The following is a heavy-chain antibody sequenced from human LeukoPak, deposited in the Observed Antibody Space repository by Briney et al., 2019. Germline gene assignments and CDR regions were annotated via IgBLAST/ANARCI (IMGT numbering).Heavy chain of an antibody. V-gene: IGHV3-23*01. J-gene: IGHJ4*02. D-gene: IGHD6-19*01. CDR1: GFTFSSYA. Sequence: GGSLRLSCAASGFTFSSYAMSWVRHAPGKGLELVSGISGSGTSAYYADSVKGRFTISRDNSKNTLYLQMNSLRAEDTALYYCARELRIAVAGTKDYWGQGTLVTVSS. CDR2: ISGSGTSA. CDR3: ARELRIAVAGTKDY.